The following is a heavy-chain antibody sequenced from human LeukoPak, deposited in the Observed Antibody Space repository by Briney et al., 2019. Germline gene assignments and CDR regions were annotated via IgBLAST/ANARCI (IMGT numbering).Heavy chain of an antibody. CDR2: IYHSGST. D-gene: IGHD3-10*01. V-gene: IGHV4-30-2*01. Sequence: PSETLSLTCAVSGGSISSGGYSWSWIRQPPGKGLEWIGYIYHSGSTYYNPSLKSRVTISVDRSKNQFSLKLSSVTAADTAVYYCARSITMVRGVIIRIDAFDIWGQGTMVTVSS. CDR3: ARSITMVRGVIIRIDAFDI. J-gene: IGHJ3*02. CDR1: GGSISSGGYS.